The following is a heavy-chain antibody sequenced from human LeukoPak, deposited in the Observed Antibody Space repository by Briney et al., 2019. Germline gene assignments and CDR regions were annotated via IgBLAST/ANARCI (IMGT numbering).Heavy chain of an antibody. CDR3: ARSGSTGYSLDY. D-gene: IGHD3-22*01. CDR2: IDPNSGDT. CDR1: GYSFTGYF. Sequence: ASVKVSCKASGYSFTGYFIHWVRQAPGQGLEWMGCIDPNSGDTKYAQKFQGRVSMPRDTSTRTAYMELSRLRSDDTAVYFCARSGSTGYSLDYWGQGTLVAVSS. V-gene: IGHV1-2*02. J-gene: IGHJ4*02.